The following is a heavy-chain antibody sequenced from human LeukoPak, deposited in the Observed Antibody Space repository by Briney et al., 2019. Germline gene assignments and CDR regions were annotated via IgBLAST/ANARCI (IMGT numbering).Heavy chain of an antibody. CDR3: ASYGYLQEGYYFDY. V-gene: IGHV1-69*13. D-gene: IGHD5-24*01. CDR2: IIPIFGTA. CDR1: GGTFSIYA. Sequence: ASVKVSCKASGGTFSIYAISWVRQAPGQGLEWMGGIIPIFGTANYAQKFQGRVTITADESTSTAYMELSSLRSEDTAVYYCASYGYLQEGYYFDYWGQGTLVTVSS. J-gene: IGHJ4*02.